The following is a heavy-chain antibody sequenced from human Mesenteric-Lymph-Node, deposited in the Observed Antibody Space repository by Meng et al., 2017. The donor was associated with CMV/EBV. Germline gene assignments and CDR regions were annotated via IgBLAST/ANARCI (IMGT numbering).Heavy chain of an antibody. CDR2: IKEDGRVT. CDR3: ARDTSPVSNNVWYDACDI. CDR1: GFSFSSYW. J-gene: IGHJ3*02. Sequence: GESLKISCAASGFSFSSYWMNWVRQAPGKGLEWVANIKEDGRVTYYVDSVKGRFTISRDNAKNALYMQMSSLRAEDTGVYYCARDTSPVSNNVWYDACDIWGQGTRVTVSS. V-gene: IGHV3-7*01. D-gene: IGHD6-13*01.